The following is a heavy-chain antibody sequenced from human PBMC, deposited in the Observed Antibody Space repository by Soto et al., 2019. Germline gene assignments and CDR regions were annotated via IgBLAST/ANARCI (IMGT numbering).Heavy chain of an antibody. J-gene: IGHJ4*02. CDR3: TRANWYSEY. CDR1: GGSISNHY. D-gene: IGHD7-27*01. CDR2: IYYNGNT. V-gene: IGHV4-59*11. Sequence: SETLSLTCTVSGGSISNHYWSWIRQPPGKGLEWIGYIYYNGNTNYNPSLKSRVTMSVDTSKNQISLKLSSVTAADKAVYYCTRANWYSEYWGQGTLVTVSS.